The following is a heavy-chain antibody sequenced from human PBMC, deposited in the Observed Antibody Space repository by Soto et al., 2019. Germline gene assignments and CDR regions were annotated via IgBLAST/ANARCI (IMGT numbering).Heavy chain of an antibody. CDR2: INHSGST. CDR1: GGSFSGYY. CDR3: ARLEGLATISYYFDF. D-gene: IGHD3-9*01. J-gene: IGHJ4*02. V-gene: IGHV4-34*01. Sequence: SETLSLTCAVYGGSFSGYYWSWIRQPPGKGLEWIGEINHSGSTNYNPSLKSRVTISVDTSKSQFSLKLNSVTAADSAVYYCARLEGLATISYYFDFWGPGALVTVSS.